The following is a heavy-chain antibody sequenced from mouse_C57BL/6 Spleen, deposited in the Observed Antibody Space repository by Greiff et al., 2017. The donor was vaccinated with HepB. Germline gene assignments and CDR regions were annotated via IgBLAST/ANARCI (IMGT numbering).Heavy chain of an antibody. V-gene: IGHV1-53*01. Sequence: VQLQQPGTELVKPGASVKLSCKASGYTFTSYWMHWVKQRPGQGLEWIGNINPSNGGTNYNEKFKSKATLTVDKSSSTAYMQLSSLTSEDSAVYYCARGRVYDGYPWYFDVWGTGTTVTVSS. CDR2: INPSNGGT. CDR3: ARGRVYDGYPWYFDV. J-gene: IGHJ1*03. D-gene: IGHD2-3*01. CDR1: GYTFTSYW.